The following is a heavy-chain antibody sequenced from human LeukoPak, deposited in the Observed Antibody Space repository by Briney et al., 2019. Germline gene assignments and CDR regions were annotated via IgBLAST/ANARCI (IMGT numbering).Heavy chain of an antibody. CDR2: INHSGST. Sequence: SETLSLTCAVYGGSFSGYYWSWIRQPPGKGLEWIGEINHSGSTNYNPSLKSRVTISVDTSKNQFSLKLSSVTAADTAVYYCARLPRRANKKKYYFDYWGQGTLVTVSS. CDR1: GGSFSGYY. V-gene: IGHV4-34*01. CDR3: ARLPRRANKKKYYFDY. J-gene: IGHJ4*02.